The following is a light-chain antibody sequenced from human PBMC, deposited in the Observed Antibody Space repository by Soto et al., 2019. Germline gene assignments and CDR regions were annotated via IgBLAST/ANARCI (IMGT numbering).Light chain of an antibody. V-gene: IGKV1-39*01. Sequence: DIQMTQSPSSLSASVGDRVTITCRASQNILSYLNWYQQRPGKAPRLLIYAASSLQGGVPSRFSGSGSGTDFTLTISSLQDEDFATYYCQQSYSRPPHTFGQGTKLEI. CDR3: QQSYSRPPHT. J-gene: IGKJ2*01. CDR2: AAS. CDR1: QNILSY.